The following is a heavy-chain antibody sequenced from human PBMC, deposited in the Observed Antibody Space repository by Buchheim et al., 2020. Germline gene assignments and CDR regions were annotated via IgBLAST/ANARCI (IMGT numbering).Heavy chain of an antibody. CDR3: TTAPRPQTAYYDFWSGYYEGYYYYGMDV. Sequence: EVQLVESGGGLVKPGGSLRLSCAASGFTFSNAWMSWVRQAPGKGLEWVGRIKSKTDGGTTDYAAPVKGRFTISRDDSKNTLYLQMNSLKTEDTAVYYRTTAPRPQTAYYDFWSGYYEGYYYYGMDVWGQGTT. CDR2: IKSKTDGGTT. D-gene: IGHD3-3*01. CDR1: GFTFSNAW. J-gene: IGHJ6*02. V-gene: IGHV3-15*01.